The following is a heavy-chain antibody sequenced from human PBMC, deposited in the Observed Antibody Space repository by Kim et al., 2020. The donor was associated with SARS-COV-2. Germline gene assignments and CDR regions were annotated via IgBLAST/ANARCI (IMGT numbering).Heavy chain of an antibody. J-gene: IGHJ4*02. CDR3: KKGGWGSLWDH. CDR2: IDGSDGTT. V-gene: IGHV3-23*01. CDR1: GFTFTGYA. D-gene: IGHD2-21*01. Sequence: GGSQRLSCTTSGFTFTGYAMSWVRQATGKGLERVSSIDGSDGTTYYVDSVKGRFTISRDNYKNALYLQMSTLRADDSAVYYGKKGGWGSLWDHWGQGTLVTVSS.